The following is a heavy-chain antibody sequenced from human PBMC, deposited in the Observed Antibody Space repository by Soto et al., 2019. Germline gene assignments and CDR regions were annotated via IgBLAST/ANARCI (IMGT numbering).Heavy chain of an antibody. V-gene: IGHV1-3*01. CDR3: ARVKSIFGVVTTFDY. J-gene: IGHJ4*02. Sequence: ASVKVSCKASGYTFPSYAMHWVRQAPGQRLEWMGWINAGNGNTKYSQKFQGRVTITRDTSASTAYMELSSLRSEDTAVYYCARVKSIFGVVTTFDYWGQGTLVTVSS. CDR2: INAGNGNT. D-gene: IGHD3-3*02. CDR1: GYTFPSYA.